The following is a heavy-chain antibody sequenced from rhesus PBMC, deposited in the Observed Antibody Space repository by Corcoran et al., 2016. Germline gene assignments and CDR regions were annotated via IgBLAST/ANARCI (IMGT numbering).Heavy chain of an antibody. Sequence: QVQLQESGPGLVKPSETLSLTCAVSGGSISSSNWWSWIRQPPGKGLEWIGYISGSSGSTYYNPSLKRRVTISTDTSKNQFSLKLSSVTAADTAVYYCARDKKATVGTAGYDYWGQGVLVTVSS. CDR3: ARDKKATVGTAGYDY. CDR2: ISGSSGST. V-gene: IGHV4-65*01. CDR1: GGSISSSNW. J-gene: IGHJ4*01. D-gene: IGHD5-24*01.